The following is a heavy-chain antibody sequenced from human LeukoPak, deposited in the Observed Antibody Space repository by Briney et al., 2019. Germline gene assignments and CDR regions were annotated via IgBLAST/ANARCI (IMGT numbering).Heavy chain of an antibody. D-gene: IGHD1-14*01. V-gene: IGHV3-53*01. J-gene: IGHJ4*02. Sequence: GGSLRLSCAVSGFTVITNDMTWGRQAPGQGLEWVSVLYSDGNTKYADSVQGRFTISRNNSKNTLYLEMNSLSPDDTAVYYCARGVEPLAANTLAYWGQGTLVTVSS. CDR1: GFTVITND. CDR3: ARGVEPLAANTLAY. CDR2: LYSDGNT.